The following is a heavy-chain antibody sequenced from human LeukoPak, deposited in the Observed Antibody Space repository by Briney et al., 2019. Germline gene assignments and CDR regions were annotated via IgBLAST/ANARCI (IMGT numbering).Heavy chain of an antibody. Sequence: GGSLRLSCAASGFTVSSNYMSWVRQAPGKGLEWVSVIYSGGSTYYADSVKGRFTISRDNSKNTPYLQMNSLRAEDTAVYYCARGSAAARPGDCYYYMDVWGKGTTVTVSS. J-gene: IGHJ6*03. V-gene: IGHV3-66*01. D-gene: IGHD2-21*01. CDR1: GFTVSSNY. CDR3: ARGSAAARPGDCYYYMDV. CDR2: IYSGGST.